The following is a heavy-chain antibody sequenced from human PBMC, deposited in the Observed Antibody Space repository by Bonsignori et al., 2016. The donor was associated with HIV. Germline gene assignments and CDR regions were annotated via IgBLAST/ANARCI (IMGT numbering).Heavy chain of an antibody. Sequence: GGSLRLSCAASGFTFSSYGMHWVRQAPGKGLEWVAVIWYDGSNKYYADSVKGRFTISRDNSKNTLYLQMNSLRAEDTAVYYCAKDLEYGGNSGAFDIWGPRDNGHRLL. CDR3: AKDLEYGGNSGAFDI. D-gene: IGHD4-23*01. J-gene: IGHJ3*02. CDR1: GFTFSSYG. V-gene: IGHV3-33*06. CDR2: IWYDGSNK.